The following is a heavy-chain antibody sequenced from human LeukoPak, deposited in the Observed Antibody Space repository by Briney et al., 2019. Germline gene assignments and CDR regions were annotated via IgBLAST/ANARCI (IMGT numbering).Heavy chain of an antibody. V-gene: IGHV3-23*01. CDR1: GFTFSSYA. J-gene: IGHJ4*02. CDR2: ISGSGGST. CDR3: AKDPQTTLTTPLDY. Sequence: GGSLRLSCAASGFTFSSYAMSWVRQAPVKGLEWVSAISGSGGSTYYADSVKGRFTISRDNSKNTLYLQMNSLRAEDTAVYYCAKDPQTTLTTPLDYWGQGTLVTVSS. D-gene: IGHD4-17*01.